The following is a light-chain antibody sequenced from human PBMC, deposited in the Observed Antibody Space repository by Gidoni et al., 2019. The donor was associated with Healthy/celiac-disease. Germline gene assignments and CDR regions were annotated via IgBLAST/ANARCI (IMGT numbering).Light chain of an antibody. CDR2: KDS. CDR3: YSAADNNLRV. J-gene: IGLJ3*02. CDR1: VLAKKY. Sequence: SYELTQPSSVSVSPGQTARITCSGDVLAKKYARWFQQKPGQAPVLVIYKDSERPSGIPERFSGSSSGTTVTLTISGAQVEDEADYYCYSAADNNLRVFGGGTKLXVX. V-gene: IGLV3-27*01.